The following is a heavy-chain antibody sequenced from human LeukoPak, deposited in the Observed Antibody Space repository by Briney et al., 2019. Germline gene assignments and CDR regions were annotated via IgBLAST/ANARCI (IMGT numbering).Heavy chain of an antibody. D-gene: IGHD3-10*01. J-gene: IGHJ4*02. CDR2: IYHSGTT. CDR1: GGSIGNADDF. CDR3: ASLLSEPYYGSGSYLFDY. V-gene: IGHV4-30-4*01. Sequence: PSETLSLTCTVSGGSIGNADDFWSWIRQTPGKGLEWIGYIYHSGTTAYNPSLNGRVTISVDTSKNQFSLKLSSVTAADTAVYYCASLLSEPYYGSGSYLFDYWGQGTLVTVSS.